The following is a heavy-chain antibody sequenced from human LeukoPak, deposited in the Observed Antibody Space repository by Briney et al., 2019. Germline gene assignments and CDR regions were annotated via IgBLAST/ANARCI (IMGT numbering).Heavy chain of an antibody. CDR1: GFTFSSYS. Sequence: GGSLRLSCAASGFTFSSYSMNWVRQAPGKGLEWVSYISSSSSTIYYADSVKGRFTISRDNAKNSLHLQMNSLRAEDTAVYYCAELGITMIGGVWGKGTTVTISS. CDR2: ISSSSSTI. J-gene: IGHJ6*04. D-gene: IGHD3-10*02. V-gene: IGHV3-48*04. CDR3: AELGITMIGGV.